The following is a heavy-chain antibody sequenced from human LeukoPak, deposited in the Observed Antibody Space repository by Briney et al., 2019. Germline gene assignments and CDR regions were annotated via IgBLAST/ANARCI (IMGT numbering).Heavy chain of an antibody. CDR3: ARSYDTSGYFHAFDI. D-gene: IGHD3-22*01. CDR1: GGSIGNYY. CDR2: IHISGGN. J-gene: IGHJ3*02. V-gene: IGHV4-4*09. Sequence: SETLSLTCIVSGGSIGNYYWSWIRQPPEKGLEWIGNIHISGGNNYNPSLKSRVSISVDTSKNEFSLKLRSLLVADTAVYYCARSYDTSGYFHAFDIWGQGTKVTVSS.